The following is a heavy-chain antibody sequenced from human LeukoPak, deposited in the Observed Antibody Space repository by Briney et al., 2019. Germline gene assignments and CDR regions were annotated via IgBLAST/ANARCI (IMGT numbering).Heavy chain of an antibody. J-gene: IGHJ4*02. CDR2: IYYSGST. CDR1: GGSISSGGYY. CDR3: ARASPHYYDSSGGFDY. Sequence: SQTLSLTCTVSGGSISSGGYYWSWIRQHPGKGLEWIGYIYYSGSTYYNPSLKSRVTISVDTSKNQFSLKLSSVTAADTAVYYCARASPHYYDSSGGFDYWGQGTLVTVSS. V-gene: IGHV4-31*03. D-gene: IGHD3-22*01.